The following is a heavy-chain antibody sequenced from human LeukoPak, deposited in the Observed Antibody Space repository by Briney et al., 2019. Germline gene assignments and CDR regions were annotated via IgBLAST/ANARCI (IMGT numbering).Heavy chain of an antibody. Sequence: ASVKVSCKASGGTFSSYAISWVRQATGQGLEWMGWMNPNSGNTGYAQKLQGRVTMTTDTSTSTAYMELRSLRSDDTAVYYCARGDFWSGYYTRSPFDYWGQGTLVTVSS. CDR2: MNPNSGNT. J-gene: IGHJ4*02. V-gene: IGHV1-8*02. CDR3: ARGDFWSGYYTRSPFDY. D-gene: IGHD3-3*01. CDR1: GGTFSSYA.